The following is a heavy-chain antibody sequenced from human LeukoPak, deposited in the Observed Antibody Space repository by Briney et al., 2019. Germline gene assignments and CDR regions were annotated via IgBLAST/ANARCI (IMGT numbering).Heavy chain of an antibody. CDR1: GFTFSSYA. Sequence: GGSLRLSCAASGFTFSSYAMSWVRQAPGKGLEWVSAISGSGGSTYYADSVKGRFTISRDNSKNTLYLQMNSLRAEDTAVYYCAKDWDDIAVAGPDPYLFDYWGQGTLVTVSS. CDR2: ISGSGGST. V-gene: IGHV3-23*01. CDR3: AKDWDDIAVAGPDPYLFDY. D-gene: IGHD6-19*01. J-gene: IGHJ4*02.